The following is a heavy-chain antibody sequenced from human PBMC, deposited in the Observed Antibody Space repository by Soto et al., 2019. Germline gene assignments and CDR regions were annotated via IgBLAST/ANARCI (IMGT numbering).Heavy chain of an antibody. D-gene: IGHD2-15*01. CDR2: IPSDGRDV. Sequence: PGGSLRLSCEASGFNFRDFWMHWVRQPPGKGPEWVSNIPSDGRDVSYADSVRGRFTISRDDARNTLYLQMSDLRVEDTAIYYCTRDDSGLGIDYWGQGTQVTGSS. V-gene: IGHV3-74*01. J-gene: IGHJ4*02. CDR3: TRDDSGLGIDY. CDR1: GFNFRDFW.